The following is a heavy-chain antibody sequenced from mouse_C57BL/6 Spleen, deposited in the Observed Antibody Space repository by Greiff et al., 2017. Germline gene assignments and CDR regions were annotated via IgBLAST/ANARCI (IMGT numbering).Heavy chain of an antibody. CDR2: IYPGDGDT. V-gene: IGHV1-82*01. D-gene: IGHD1-1*01. Sequence: VQLQQSGPELVKPGASVKISCKASGYAFSSSWMNWVKQRPGKGLEWIGRIYPGDGDTNYNGKFKGKATLTADKSSSTAYMQLSSLTSEDSAVYFCARSYYYGSRYYYAMDYWGQGTSVTVSS. CDR1: GYAFSSSW. J-gene: IGHJ4*01. CDR3: ARSYYYGSRYYYAMDY.